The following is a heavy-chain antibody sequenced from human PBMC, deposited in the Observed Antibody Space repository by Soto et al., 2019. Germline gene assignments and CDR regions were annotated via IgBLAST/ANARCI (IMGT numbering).Heavy chain of an antibody. Sequence: QVQLVESGEGVVQPGTSLTLSCAASGFTFSSFTMHWVRQAPGKGLEWVAVISYDGNNKKYADSVRGRFTISRDNSKNTLFLQMNSLKTEDTAVYYCVRERDFGSENYYNGAYNYFDPWGQGTLVTVSS. CDR1: GFTFSSFT. CDR3: VRERDFGSENYYNGAYNYFDP. J-gene: IGHJ5*02. CDR2: ISYDGNNK. V-gene: IGHV3-30-3*01. D-gene: IGHD3-10*01.